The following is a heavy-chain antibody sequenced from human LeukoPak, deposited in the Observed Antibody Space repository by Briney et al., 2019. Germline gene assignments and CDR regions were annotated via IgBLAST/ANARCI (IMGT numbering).Heavy chain of an antibody. CDR2: IRYDGSNK. Sequence: GGSLRLSCAASGFTFSSYGMHWVRQAPGKGLEWVAFIRYDGSNKYYADSVKGRFTISGDNSKNTLYLQMNSLRAEDTAVYYCAKDDYGGNSFQGDAFDIWGQGTMVTVSS. CDR1: GFTFSSYG. D-gene: IGHD4-23*01. V-gene: IGHV3-30*02. J-gene: IGHJ3*02. CDR3: AKDDYGGNSFQGDAFDI.